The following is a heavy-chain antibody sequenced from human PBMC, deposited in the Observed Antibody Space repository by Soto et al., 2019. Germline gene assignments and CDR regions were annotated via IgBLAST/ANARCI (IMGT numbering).Heavy chain of an antibody. Sequence: PGGSLRLSCAASGFTFSSYSMNWVRQAPGKGLEWVSYISSSSSTIYYADSVKGRFTISRDNAKNSLYLQMNSLRAEDTAVYYCARPIPHYYYYYYMDVWGKGTTVTVSS. CDR2: ISSSSSTI. J-gene: IGHJ6*03. CDR1: GFTFSSYS. V-gene: IGHV3-48*01. CDR3: ARPIPHYYYYYYMDV.